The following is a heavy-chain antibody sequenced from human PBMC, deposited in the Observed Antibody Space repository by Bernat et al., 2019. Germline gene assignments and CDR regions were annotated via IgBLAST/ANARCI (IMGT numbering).Heavy chain of an antibody. CDR2: INPNSGGT. CDR3: ARDSSGYSGYTDWVADY. J-gene: IGHJ4*02. V-gene: IGHV1-2*06. CDR1: GYTFTDYY. D-gene: IGHD5-12*01. Sequence: QVQLVQSGAEVKKSGASVKVSCKASGYTFTDYYMHWVRQAPGQGLEWMGRINPNSGGTNYAQKFQGRVTMTRDTSISTAYMELSRLRSDDTAVYYCARDSSGYSGYTDWVADYWGQGTLVTVSS.